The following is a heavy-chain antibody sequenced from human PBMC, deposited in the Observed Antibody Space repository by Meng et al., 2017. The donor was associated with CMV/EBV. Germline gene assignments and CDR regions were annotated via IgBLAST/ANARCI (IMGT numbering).Heavy chain of an antibody. CDR1: GGSVSSGSYD. D-gene: IGHD7-27*01. CDR3: ARPKTGRYWYFDL. J-gene: IGHJ2*01. V-gene: IGHV4-61*01. CDR2: IYYSGST. Sequence: VSGGSVSSGSYDWSWIQQPPGKGLEWIGYIYYSGSTNYNPSLKSRVTISVDTSKNQFSLKLSSVTAADTAVYYCARPKTGRYWYFDLWGRGTLVTVSS.